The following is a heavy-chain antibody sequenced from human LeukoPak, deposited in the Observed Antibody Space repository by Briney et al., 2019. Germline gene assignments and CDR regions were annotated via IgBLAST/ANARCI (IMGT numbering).Heavy chain of an antibody. J-gene: IGHJ4*02. CDR2: IYPDDADT. V-gene: IGHV5-51*01. CDR1: GYSFTSYC. D-gene: IGHD6-19*01. Sequence: GESLRISCKVSGYSFTSYCIAWVRQMPGKGLEWMGIIYPDDADTTYSPSFEGQVTFSVDRFVSTAYLHWSSLKASDTAMYYCARQGELGVAGYDYWGQGTRVTVSS. CDR3: ARQGELGVAGYDY.